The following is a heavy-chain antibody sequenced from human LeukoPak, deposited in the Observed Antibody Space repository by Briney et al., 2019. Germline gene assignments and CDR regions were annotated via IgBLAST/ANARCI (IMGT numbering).Heavy chain of an antibody. D-gene: IGHD1-14*01. CDR3: ARDRDHGLDY. Sequence: GGSLRLSCTTSGFTLGDYGVHWVRQAPGKGLEWIGFIKSRTYGGTTEYAASVKGRFTISRDDSKSIAYLQMNSLKTEDTAVYFCARDRDHGLDYWGQGTLVTVSS. CDR1: GFTLGDYG. V-gene: IGHV3-49*04. CDR2: IKSRTYGGTT. J-gene: IGHJ4*02.